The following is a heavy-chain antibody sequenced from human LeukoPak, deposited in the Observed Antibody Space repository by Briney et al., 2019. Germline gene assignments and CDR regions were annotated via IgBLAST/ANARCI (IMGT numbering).Heavy chain of an antibody. D-gene: IGHD4-17*01. J-gene: IGHJ6*02. CDR1: GGSISSYY. V-gene: IGHV4-59*01. CDR2: IYYSGST. Sequence: SETLSLTCTVSGGSISSYYWSWVRQPPGKGLEWIGYIYYSGSTNYNPSLESRVTISVDTSKNQFSLKLSSVTAADTAVYYCARDMTVTTTGDYYYGMDVWGQGTTVTVSS. CDR3: ARDMTVTTTGDYYYGMDV.